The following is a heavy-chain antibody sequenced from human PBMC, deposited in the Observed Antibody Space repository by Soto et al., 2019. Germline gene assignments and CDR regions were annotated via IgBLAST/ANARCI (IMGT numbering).Heavy chain of an antibody. CDR3: ARVLQYCSSNSCYFDI. V-gene: IGHV4-4*02. CDR2: VYHSGTT. CDR1: GGSISSNNW. J-gene: IGHJ3*02. D-gene: IGHD2-2*01. Sequence: QVQLQESGPGLVKPSGTLSLTCAVSGGSISSNNWWNWVRQYPGKGLEWIGEVYHSGTTNYNPSLKSRFTISVDPSKNQFFLKLNSVTAADTAVYYCARVLQYCSSNSCYFDIWGQGTMVTVSS.